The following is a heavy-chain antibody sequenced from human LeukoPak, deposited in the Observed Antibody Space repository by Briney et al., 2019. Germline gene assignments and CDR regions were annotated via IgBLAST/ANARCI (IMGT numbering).Heavy chain of an antibody. CDR1: GGTFSSYA. Sequence: SVKVSCKASGGTFSSYAISWVRQAPGQGLEWMGGIIPIFGTANYAQKFQGRVTITTDESTSTAYMELSSLRSEDTAVYYCARAAQYYYDSSGYYDYWGQGTLVTVSS. CDR2: IIPIFGTA. J-gene: IGHJ4*02. CDR3: ARAAQYYYDSSGYYDY. V-gene: IGHV1-69*05. D-gene: IGHD3-22*01.